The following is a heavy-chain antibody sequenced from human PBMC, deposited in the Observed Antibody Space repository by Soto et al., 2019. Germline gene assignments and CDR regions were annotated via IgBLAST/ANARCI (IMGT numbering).Heavy chain of an antibody. D-gene: IGHD2-2*01. CDR3: AKEGYCSSTSCQRDYYYYYMDV. J-gene: IGHJ6*03. Sequence: GGSLRLSCAASGFTFSSYGMHWVRQAPGKGLEWVAVISYDGSNKYYADSVKGRFTISRDNSKNTLYLQMNSLRAEDTAVYYCAKEGYCSSTSCQRDYYYYYMDVWGKGTTVTVSS. CDR2: ISYDGSNK. CDR1: GFTFSSYG. V-gene: IGHV3-30*18.